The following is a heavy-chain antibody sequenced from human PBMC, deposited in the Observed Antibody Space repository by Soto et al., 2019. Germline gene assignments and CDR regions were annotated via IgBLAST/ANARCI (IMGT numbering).Heavy chain of an antibody. CDR2: IYYSGST. V-gene: IGHV4-59*08. D-gene: IGHD3-16*02. J-gene: IGHJ4*02. CDR1: GGSISSYY. CDR3: ARGTTFGGVIPPYYFDY. Sequence: SETLSLTCTVSGGSISSYYWSWIRQPPGKGLEWIGYIYYSGSTNYNPSLKGRVTISVDTSKNQFSLKLSSVTAADTAVYYCARGTTFGGVIPPYYFDYWGQGTLVTVSS.